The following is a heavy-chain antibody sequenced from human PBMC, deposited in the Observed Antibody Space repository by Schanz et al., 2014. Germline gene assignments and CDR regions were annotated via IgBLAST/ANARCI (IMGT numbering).Heavy chain of an antibody. CDR2: IGTSGGT. J-gene: IGHJ4*02. CDR1: GFTFSSYV. CDR3: AKIERNED. D-gene: IGHD1-1*01. V-gene: IGHV3-23*04. Sequence: EVQLVESGGGVVQPGRSLRLSCAASGFTFSSYVMSWVRQAPGKGLEWVSTIGTSGGTNYAESVKGRFTISRDNSKNTLYLQMNSLRAEDTAVYFCAKIERNEDWGQGTLVTVSS.